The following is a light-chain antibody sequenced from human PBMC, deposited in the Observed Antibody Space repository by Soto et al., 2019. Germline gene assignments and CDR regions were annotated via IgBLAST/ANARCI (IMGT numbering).Light chain of an antibody. Sequence: DVQLTQSPSPLSASVGDRVSISCRASRAITNHLNWHQQKPGKAPILLVYAASTLETGVPSRFSGSGSGTHFTLTIDNLQPEDVATYFCQQNYITPLTFGGGTKVEI. CDR1: RAITNH. J-gene: IGKJ4*01. CDR2: AAS. CDR3: QQNYITPLT. V-gene: IGKV1-39*01.